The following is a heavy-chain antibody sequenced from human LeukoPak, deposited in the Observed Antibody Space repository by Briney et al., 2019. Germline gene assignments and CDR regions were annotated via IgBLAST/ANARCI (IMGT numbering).Heavy chain of an antibody. CDR3: ASRGAQFFDDS. D-gene: IGHD5-24*01. J-gene: IGHJ4*02. Sequence: SETLSLTCTVSGSFLSSDYYWGWIRQPPGKGLEWIGSIYYSGSGNTYYNASLKSRVAIFVDTPKKQFSLNLRSVTAADTAIDYCASRGAQFFDDSWGQGTLVIVSS. CDR2: IYYSGSGNT. CDR1: GSFLSSDYY. V-gene: IGHV4-38-2*02.